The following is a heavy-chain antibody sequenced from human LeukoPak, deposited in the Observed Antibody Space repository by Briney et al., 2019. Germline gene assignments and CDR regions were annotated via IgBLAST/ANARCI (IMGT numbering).Heavy chain of an antibody. Sequence: GESLKISCKGSGYSFTSYWIGWVRQMPGKGLEWMGINYAGDSATRYSPFFQGQVTISADKSISTAYLQWSSLKASDTAMYYCARPRTFGGVIVLYYWGQGTLVTVSS. CDR1: GYSFTSYW. D-gene: IGHD3-16*02. CDR2: NYAGDSAT. J-gene: IGHJ4*02. V-gene: IGHV5-51*01. CDR3: ARPRTFGGVIVLYY.